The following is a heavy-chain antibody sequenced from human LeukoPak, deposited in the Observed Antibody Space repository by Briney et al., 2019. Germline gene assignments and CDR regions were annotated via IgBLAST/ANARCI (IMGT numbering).Heavy chain of an antibody. D-gene: IGHD3-22*01. CDR2: ISSSSSYI. J-gene: IGHJ4*02. CDR1: GFTFSSYS. V-gene: IGHV3-21*04. Sequence: PGGSLRLSCAASGFTFSSYSMNWVRQAPGKGLEWVSSISSSSSYIYYADSVKGRFTISRDNAKNSLYLQMNSLRAEDTAVYYCAKDALEYYDTSGLTTCFDYWGQGTLVTVSS. CDR3: AKDALEYYDTSGLTTCFDY.